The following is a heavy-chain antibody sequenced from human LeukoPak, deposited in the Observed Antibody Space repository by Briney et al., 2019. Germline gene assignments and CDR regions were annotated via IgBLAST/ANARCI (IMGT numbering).Heavy chain of an antibody. Sequence: PSETLSLTCTVSGYSISSGYYWGWIRPPPGKGLEWIGSIYHSGSTYYNPSLKSRVTISVDTSKNQFSLKLSSVTAADTAVYYCARDLFPSSYYADPWGQGTLVTVSS. J-gene: IGHJ5*02. CDR3: ARDLFPSSYYADP. D-gene: IGHD3-10*01. CDR1: GYSISSGYY. V-gene: IGHV4-38-2*02. CDR2: IYHSGST.